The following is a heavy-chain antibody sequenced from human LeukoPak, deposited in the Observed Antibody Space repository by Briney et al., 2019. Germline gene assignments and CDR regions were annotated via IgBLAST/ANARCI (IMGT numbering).Heavy chain of an antibody. CDR1: GFTVSSNY. J-gene: IGHJ4*02. D-gene: IGHD3-9*01. Sequence: GSLRLSCAASGFTVSSNYMSWVRQAPGKGLEWVSVIYSGGSTYYADSVKGRFTISRDNSKNTLYLQMNSLRAEDTAVYYCARAGLPDILTGYYIDYWGQGTLATVSS. V-gene: IGHV3-66*01. CDR2: IYSGGST. CDR3: ARAGLPDILTGYYIDY.